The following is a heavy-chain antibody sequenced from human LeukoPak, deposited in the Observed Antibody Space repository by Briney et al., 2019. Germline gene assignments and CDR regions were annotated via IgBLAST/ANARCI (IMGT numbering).Heavy chain of an antibody. CDR1: GSSFTSYW. V-gene: IGHV5-51*01. CDR2: IYPGDSDT. D-gene: IGHD3-3*01. J-gene: IGHJ5*02. Sequence: GESLQISCQGSGSSFTSYWIGWVRQMPGKGLEWMGIIYPGDSDTRYSPSFQGQVTISADKSISTAYLQWSSLKASDTAMYYCARHWKEWLLDNWFDPWGQGTLVTVSS. CDR3: ARHWKEWLLDNWFDP.